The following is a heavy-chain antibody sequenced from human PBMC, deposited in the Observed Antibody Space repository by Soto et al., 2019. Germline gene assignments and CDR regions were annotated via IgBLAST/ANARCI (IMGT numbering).Heavy chain of an antibody. CDR3: GTTTVVTGDPNYFDY. V-gene: IGHV3-33*01. D-gene: IGHD4-17*01. Sequence: QVQLVESGGGVVQPGRSLRLSCAASGFTFSSYGMHWVRQAPGKGLEWVAVIWYDGSNKYYADSVKGRFTISRDNSKNTLYLQMNSLRAEDTAVYYCGTTTVVTGDPNYFDYWGQGTLVTVSS. J-gene: IGHJ4*02. CDR1: GFTFSSYG. CDR2: IWYDGSNK.